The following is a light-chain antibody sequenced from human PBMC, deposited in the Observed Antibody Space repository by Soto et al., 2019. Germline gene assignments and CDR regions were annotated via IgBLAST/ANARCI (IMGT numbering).Light chain of an antibody. V-gene: IGLV3-21*02. CDR1: NIGTNS. CDR3: QLWDDNFYV. Sequence: SYELTQPPSVSVAPGQTARIICGGGNIGTNSVHWYQQKPGRAPVLVVYDDSDRPSGIPDRFSGSNSGNTATLIISRVEAGDEADYYCQLWDDNFYVFGTGTKVTVL. J-gene: IGLJ1*01. CDR2: DDS.